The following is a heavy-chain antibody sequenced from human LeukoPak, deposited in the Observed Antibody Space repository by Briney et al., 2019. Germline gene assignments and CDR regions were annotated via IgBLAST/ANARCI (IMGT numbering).Heavy chain of an antibody. Sequence: ASVKVSCKASGYTFSIYYMHWVRQPPGRGLEWMGIINPSDGTTTYAQKFQGRVTMTRDTSTRTVYMELSSLRSEDTAVYYCARDPKGNKSGWYNWFDPWGQGTLVTVSS. J-gene: IGHJ5*02. V-gene: IGHV1-46*01. CDR1: GYTFSIYY. CDR3: ARDPKGNKSGWYNWFDP. D-gene: IGHD6-19*01. CDR2: INPSDGTT.